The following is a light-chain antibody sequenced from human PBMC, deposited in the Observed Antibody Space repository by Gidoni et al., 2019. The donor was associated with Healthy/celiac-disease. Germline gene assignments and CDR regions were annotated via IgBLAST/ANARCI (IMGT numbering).Light chain of an antibody. Sequence: EIVMTQSQATLSVSPGERATLSCRASHIVSSNLAWYQQKPGQAPRLLIYGASTRATGIPARFSGSGSGTEFTLTISSLQSEDFAVYYCQQLRTFGQGTKVEIK. CDR3: QQLRT. J-gene: IGKJ1*01. V-gene: IGKV3-15*01. CDR1: HIVSSN. CDR2: GAS.